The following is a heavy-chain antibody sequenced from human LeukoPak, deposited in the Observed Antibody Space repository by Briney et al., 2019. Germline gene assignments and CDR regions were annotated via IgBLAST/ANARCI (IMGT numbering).Heavy chain of an antibody. D-gene: IGHD1-26*01. J-gene: IGHJ4*02. V-gene: IGHV3-23*01. CDR3: AKHSSVGAYRGVDY. Sequence: GGSLRLSCDASGFSINTYTMYWVRQAPGKGLEWVSAISGSGGNTYYADSVKGRFTISRDNSKNKVYLQMNSLRAEDTAVYYCAKHSSVGAYRGVDYWGQGTLVTVSS. CDR1: GFSINTYT. CDR2: ISGSGGNT.